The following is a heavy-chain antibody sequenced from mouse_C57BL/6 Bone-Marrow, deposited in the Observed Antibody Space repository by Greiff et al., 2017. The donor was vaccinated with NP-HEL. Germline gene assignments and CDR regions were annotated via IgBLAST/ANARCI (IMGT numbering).Heavy chain of an antibody. V-gene: IGHV10-1*01. J-gene: IGHJ4*01. CDR2: IRSKSNNYAT. Sequence: EVQLVESGGGLVQPKGSLKLSCAASGFSFNTYAMNWVRQAPGKGLERVARIRSKSNNYATYYADSVKDRFTISRDDSESMLYLQMNNLKTEDTAMYYCVRPYYYGSSYDYAMDYWGQGTSVTVSS. CDR1: GFSFNTYA. CDR3: VRPYYYGSSYDYAMDY. D-gene: IGHD1-1*01.